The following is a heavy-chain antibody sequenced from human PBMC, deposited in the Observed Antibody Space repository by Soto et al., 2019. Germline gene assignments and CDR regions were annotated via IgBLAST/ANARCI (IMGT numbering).Heavy chain of an antibody. J-gene: IGHJ4*02. V-gene: IGHV3-49*04. CDR3: SRVTTMVRGVIISYFDY. Sequence: EVQLVESGGGLVQPGRPLRLSCTTSGFTFGDYGMSWVRQAPGKGLEWVGFIRSKAYGGTIEYAASVKGRFTISRDDFRSIAYLQMNSPTTEDTAVYYCSRVTTMVRGVIISYFDYWGQGTLVTVSS. D-gene: IGHD3-10*01. CDR2: IRSKAYGGTI. CDR1: GFTFGDYG.